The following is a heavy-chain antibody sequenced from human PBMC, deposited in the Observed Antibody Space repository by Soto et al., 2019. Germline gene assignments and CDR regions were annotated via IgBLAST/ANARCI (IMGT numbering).Heavy chain of an antibody. CDR2: IIPIFGTA. CDR3: ARESKDIVLVPQDYYYYGMDV. J-gene: IGHJ6*02. V-gene: IGHV1-69*13. D-gene: IGHD2-2*01. Sequence: SLKVSCKASGGTFSSYAISWLLQAPGQGLEWMGGIIPIFGTANYAQKFQGRVTITADESTSTAYMELSSLRSEDTAVYYCARESKDIVLVPQDYYYYGMDVWGQGTTVTVSS. CDR1: GGTFSSYA.